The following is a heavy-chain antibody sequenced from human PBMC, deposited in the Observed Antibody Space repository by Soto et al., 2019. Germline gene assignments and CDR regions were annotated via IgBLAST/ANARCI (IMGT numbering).Heavy chain of an antibody. CDR3: ARPLGVVVPAASDAFDI. D-gene: IGHD2-2*01. Sequence: QVQLQQWGAGLLKPSETLSLTCAVYGGSFSDYYWSWIRQPPGKGLEWIGEINHRGSTNYNPSLRSRVTISVATSKNQFSLKLSSVTAADTAVYYCARPLGVVVPAASDAFDIWGQGTMVTVSS. CDR2: INHRGST. CDR1: GGSFSDYY. J-gene: IGHJ3*02. V-gene: IGHV4-34*01.